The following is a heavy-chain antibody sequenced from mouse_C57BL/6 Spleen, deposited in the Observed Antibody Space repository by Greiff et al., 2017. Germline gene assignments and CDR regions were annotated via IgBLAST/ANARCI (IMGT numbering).Heavy chain of an antibody. D-gene: IGHD1-1*01. CDR2: IYPGDGDT. V-gene: IGHV1-82*01. CDR3: ASPYYYGSSIFDY. CDR1: GYAFSSSW. Sequence: VQLQQSGPELVKPGASVKISCKASGYAFSSSWMNWVKQRPGKGLEWIGRIYPGDGDTNYNGKFKGKATLTADKSSSTAYMQLSSLTSEDSAVYFCASPYYYGSSIFDYWGQGTTLTVSS. J-gene: IGHJ2*01.